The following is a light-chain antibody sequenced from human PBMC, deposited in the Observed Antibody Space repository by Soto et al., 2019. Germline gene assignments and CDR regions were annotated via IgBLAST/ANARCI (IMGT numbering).Light chain of an antibody. Sequence: DIVMTQSPDSLAVSLGERATINCKSSQSVLYSSNNKNYLAWYQQKPGQPPKLLIYWASTRESGVPDRFSGSGSGTDFTITISSLQAEDVAVYYCQQYYSTWTFGQGTKVEIK. V-gene: IGKV4-1*01. J-gene: IGKJ1*01. CDR2: WAS. CDR1: QSVLYSSNNKNY. CDR3: QQYYSTWT.